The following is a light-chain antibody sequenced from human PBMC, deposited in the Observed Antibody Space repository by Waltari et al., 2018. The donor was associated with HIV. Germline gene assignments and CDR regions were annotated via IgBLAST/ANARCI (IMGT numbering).Light chain of an antibody. CDR2: DVS. Sequence: QSALTQPRSVSGSPGQSVTISCTGTSSAVGGCNYVSWYQQHPGKPPKLMIYDVSKRPSGVPDRFSGSKSGNTASLTISGLQAEDEADYYCCSYAGSYPVVFGGGTKLTVL. V-gene: IGLV2-11*01. CDR3: CSYAGSYPVV. CDR1: SSAVGGCNY. J-gene: IGLJ2*01.